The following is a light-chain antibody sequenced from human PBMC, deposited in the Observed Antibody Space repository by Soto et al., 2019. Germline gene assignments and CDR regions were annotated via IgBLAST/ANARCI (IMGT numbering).Light chain of an antibody. CDR1: QSVSSSY. Sequence: EIVLTQSPGTLPLSPGERATLSCRASQSVSSSYLVWYQQKPGQAPRPLIYGASSRATGIPDRFSGSGSGTDFTLTISRLEPEDFAVYYCLQYANSPFTFGQGTKLEIK. J-gene: IGKJ2*01. V-gene: IGKV3-20*01. CDR2: GAS. CDR3: LQYANSPFT.